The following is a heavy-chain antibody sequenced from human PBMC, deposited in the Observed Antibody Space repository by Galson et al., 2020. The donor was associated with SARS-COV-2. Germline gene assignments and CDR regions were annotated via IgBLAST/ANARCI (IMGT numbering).Heavy chain of an antibody. D-gene: IGHD3-3*01. CDR3: ARGNQYYDFWSGYRYYYYYYMDV. CDR2: IGTAGDT. V-gene: IGHV3-13*01. Sequence: GGSLRLSCAASGFTFSSYDMHWVRQATGKGLEWVSAIGTAGDTYYPGSVKGRFTISRENAKNSLYLQMNSLRDGDTAVYYCARGNQYYDFWSGYRYYYYYYMDVWGKGTTVTVSS. CDR1: GFTFSSYD. J-gene: IGHJ6*03.